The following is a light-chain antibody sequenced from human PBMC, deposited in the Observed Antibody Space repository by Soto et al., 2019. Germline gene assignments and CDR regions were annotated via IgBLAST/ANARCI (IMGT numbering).Light chain of an antibody. V-gene: IGKV3-20*01. J-gene: IGKJ5*01. Sequence: EVVLTQSPGTLSLSPGDRVTLSCKASQSIATPYLAWYQQTFGQAPRLLISSTSKRAPDIPDRFSGAGSGTDFTLTRSRLESEDSGVYYCQQYTSLPITFGQGTRLVI. CDR2: STS. CDR1: QSIATPY. CDR3: QQYTSLPIT.